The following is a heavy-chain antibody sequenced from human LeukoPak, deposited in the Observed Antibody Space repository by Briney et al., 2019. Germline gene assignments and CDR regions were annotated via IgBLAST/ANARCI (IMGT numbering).Heavy chain of an antibody. D-gene: IGHD6-13*01. CDR1: GFTFSSYA. CDR2: ISGSGGST. J-gene: IGHJ4*02. V-gene: IGHV3-23*01. Sequence: GGSLRLSCAASGFTFSSYAMTWVRQAPGKGLEWVSAISGSGGSTFYADSVKGRFTISRDNSKNTLFLRMNSLRAEDTAVYYCAKVEGGWTAAGPDFDYWGQGTLVTVSS. CDR3: AKVEGGWTAAGPDFDY.